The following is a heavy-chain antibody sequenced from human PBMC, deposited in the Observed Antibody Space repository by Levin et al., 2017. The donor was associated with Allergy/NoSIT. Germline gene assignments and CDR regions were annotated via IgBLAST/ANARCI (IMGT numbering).Heavy chain of an antibody. CDR2: INHSGST. CDR1: GGSFSGYY. CDR3: ARDLGRYHPGGAFDI. J-gene: IGHJ3*02. V-gene: IGHV4-34*01. D-gene: IGHD1-26*01. Sequence: SQTLSLTCAVYGGSFSGYYWSWIRQPPGKGLEWIGEINHSGSTNYNPSLKSRVTISVDTSKNQFSLKLSSVTAADTAVYYCARDLGRYHPGGAFDIWGQGTMVTVSS.